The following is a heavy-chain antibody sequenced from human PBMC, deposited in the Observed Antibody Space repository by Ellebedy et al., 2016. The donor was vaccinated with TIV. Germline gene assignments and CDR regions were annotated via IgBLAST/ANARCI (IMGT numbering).Heavy chain of an antibody. CDR3: AKGYRWLPPDY. V-gene: IGHV3-43*01. J-gene: IGHJ4*02. CDR2: ISWGGGTT. D-gene: IGHD2-8*02. Sequence: GESLKISCAASGFTFDDNTMHWVRQAPGKGLEWASLISWGGGTTHYVDSVKGRFTISSDNSKNSLYLQMNSLTTEDTAMYYCAKGYRWLPPDYWGQGTLVTVSS. CDR1: GFTFDDNT.